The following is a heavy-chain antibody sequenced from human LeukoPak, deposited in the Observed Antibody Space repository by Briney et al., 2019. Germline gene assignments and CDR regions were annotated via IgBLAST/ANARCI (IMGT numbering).Heavy chain of an antibody. J-gene: IGHJ1*01. CDR2: ISGSGGST. Sequence: GGSLRLSCAASGFTFSSYAMSWVRQAPGKGLEWASAISGSGGSTYYADSVKGRFTISRDNSKNSLYLQMNSLRAEDTAVYYCARDLDPYYYDSSGRAEYFQHWGQGTLVTVSS. V-gene: IGHV3-23*01. CDR3: ARDLDPYYYDSSGRAEYFQH. D-gene: IGHD3-22*01. CDR1: GFTFSSYA.